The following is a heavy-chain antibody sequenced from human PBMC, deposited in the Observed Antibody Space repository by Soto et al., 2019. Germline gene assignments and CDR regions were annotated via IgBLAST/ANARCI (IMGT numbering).Heavy chain of an antibody. Sequence: SETLSLTCTVSGGSISISSYYLGWIRQPPGKGPEWIGSSYYSGSTYYNPSLKSRVTISVDTSKNQFSLKLSSVTAADKAVYYSAPLASIVVVVAALHDAFDIWDQGTMVTL. D-gene: IGHD2-15*01. V-gene: IGHV4-39*01. CDR2: SYYSGST. CDR3: APLASIVVVVAALHDAFDI. J-gene: IGHJ3*02. CDR1: GGSISISSYY.